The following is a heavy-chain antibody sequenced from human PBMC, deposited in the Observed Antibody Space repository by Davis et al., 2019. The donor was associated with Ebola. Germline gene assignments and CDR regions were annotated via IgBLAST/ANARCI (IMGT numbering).Heavy chain of an antibody. J-gene: IGHJ4*02. CDR1: GYSFTCYR. Sequence: GESLKIPCKGSGYSFTCYRLGRVRQMPGKGLEWMGIIYPGDSDTRHSPSFQDQVTIPADKSISTADLQWSSLKASDTAMYYCARVHCGCDCYMYYIDYWGQGTLVTVSS. CDR2: IYPGDSDT. V-gene: IGHV5-51*01. CDR3: ARVHCGCDCYMYYIDY. D-gene: IGHD2-21*02.